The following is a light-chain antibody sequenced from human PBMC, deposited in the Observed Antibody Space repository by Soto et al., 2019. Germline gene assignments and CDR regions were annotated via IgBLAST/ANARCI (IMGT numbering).Light chain of an antibody. CDR3: QEYDHGGI. CDR1: QSVTSN. CDR2: GAS. V-gene: IGKV3-15*01. Sequence: EIVMTHTPATLSLSPGERATLSCRASQSVTSNLAWYQQKPGQAPRLLIHGASTSATGIPARFSGSGSGAAFTLTIGSLQSEDFAVYYCQEYDHGGIFGGGTKV. J-gene: IGKJ4*01.